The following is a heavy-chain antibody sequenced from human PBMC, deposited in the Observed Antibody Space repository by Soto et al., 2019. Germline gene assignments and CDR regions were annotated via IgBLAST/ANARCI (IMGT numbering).Heavy chain of an antibody. J-gene: IGHJ2*01. V-gene: IGHV1-3*01. CDR2: INAGNGNT. CDR3: TRVPLASSWYRYFDL. Sequence: ASVKVSCKASGYTFTSYAMHWVRQAPGQRLEWMGWINAGNGNTKYSQKFQGRVTITRDTSASTAYMELSSLRSEDTAVYYCTRVPLASSWYRYFDLWGRGTLVTVSS. CDR1: GYTFTSYA. D-gene: IGHD6-13*01.